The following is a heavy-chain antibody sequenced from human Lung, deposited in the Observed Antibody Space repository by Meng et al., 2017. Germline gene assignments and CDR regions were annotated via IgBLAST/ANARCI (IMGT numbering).Heavy chain of an antibody. CDR2: ISSSGSTI. V-gene: IGHV3-48*03. D-gene: IGHD1-26*01. CDR3: ARDRKGEGATFHY. CDR1: GFTFSSYE. Sequence: SLKLSCAASGFTFSSYEMNWVRHAPGKGLEWVSYISSSGSTIYYADSVKGRLTSSRDNAKNSLYLQMNSLRAEDTAVYYRARDRKGEGATFHYWGQGTLVTVSS. J-gene: IGHJ4*02.